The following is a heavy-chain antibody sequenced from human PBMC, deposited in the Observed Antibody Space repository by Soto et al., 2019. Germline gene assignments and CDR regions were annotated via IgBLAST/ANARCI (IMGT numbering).Heavy chain of an antibody. J-gene: IGHJ4*02. CDR2: ISSTTNYI. CDR1: GFTFTRYI. CDR3: ARESEDLTSNFDY. Sequence: GGSLRLSCAASGFTFTRYIMNWVRQAPGKGLEWVSSISSTTNYIYYGDSMKGRFTISRDNAKNSLYLEMNSLRAEDTAVYYCARESEDLTSNFDYWGQGTLITVSS. V-gene: IGHV3-21*06.